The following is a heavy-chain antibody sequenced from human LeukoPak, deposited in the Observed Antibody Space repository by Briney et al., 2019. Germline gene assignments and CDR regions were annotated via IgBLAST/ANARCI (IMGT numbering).Heavy chain of an antibody. D-gene: IGHD4-17*01. V-gene: IGHV3-23*01. CDR2: ISGSGADT. CDR1: GFTFSNFA. Sequence: PGGSLRLSCTTSGFTFSNFAMSWVRQGPGEGLGWVSIISGSGADTFYTDSVKGRFTISRDNSKNTLYLQMNSLRAEDTAVYYCAKPHGVGYLGQGTLVTVSS. J-gene: IGHJ4*02. CDR3: AKPHGVGY.